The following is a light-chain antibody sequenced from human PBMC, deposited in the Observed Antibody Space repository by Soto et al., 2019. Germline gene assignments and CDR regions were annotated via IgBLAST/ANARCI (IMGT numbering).Light chain of an antibody. V-gene: IGLV2-11*01. J-gene: IGLJ1*01. CDR3: CSYAGSYTYV. CDR1: SSDVGGYNY. CDR2: DVT. Sequence: LTQPRSVSGSPGQSVTISCTGTSSDVGGYNYVSWYQQHPGKAPKLMIYDVTKRPSGVPDRFSGSKSGNTASLTISGLQAEDEADYYCCSYAGSYTYVFGTGTKV.